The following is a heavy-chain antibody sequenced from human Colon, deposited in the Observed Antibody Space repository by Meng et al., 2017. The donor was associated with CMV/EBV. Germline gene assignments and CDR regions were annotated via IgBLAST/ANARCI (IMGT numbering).Heavy chain of an antibody. V-gene: IGHV3-30*02. CDR2: IRFDGSNK. Sequence: GGSLRLSCAASGFTFYSYGMHWVRQAPGKGLEWAAFIRFDGSNKYYADSVKGRFIISRDNANNSLYLQMNSLRAEDTAIYYCARDVELPYYGMDAWGQGTTVTVSS. CDR1: GFTFYSYG. CDR3: ARDVELPYYGMDA. D-gene: IGHD1-7*01. J-gene: IGHJ6*02.